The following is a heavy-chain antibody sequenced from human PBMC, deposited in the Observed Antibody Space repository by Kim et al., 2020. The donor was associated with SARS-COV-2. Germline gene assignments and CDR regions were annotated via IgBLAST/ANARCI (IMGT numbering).Heavy chain of an antibody. CDR3: ARRLSTRMACRPCDA. D-gene: IGHD2-8*01. V-gene: IGHV4-39*01. Sequence: QSRKSRVTISVDTAKNQFSLKLSSVTAADTAVYYCARRLSTRMACRPCDAWGQESLVTVAS. J-gene: IGHJ5*02.